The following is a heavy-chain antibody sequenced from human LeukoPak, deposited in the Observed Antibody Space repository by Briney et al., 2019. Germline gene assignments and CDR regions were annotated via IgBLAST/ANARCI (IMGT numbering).Heavy chain of an antibody. CDR3: ARDLHNTMIVVVMDL. CDR2: ISSSSSYI. J-gene: IGHJ5*02. V-gene: IGHV3-21*01. Sequence: PGGSLRLSCAASGFTFSSYSMNWVRPAPGKGLEWVSSISSSSSYIYYADSVKGRFTISRDNAKNSLYLQMNSLRAEDTAVYYCARDLHNTMIVVVMDLWGQGTLVTVSS. D-gene: IGHD3-22*01. CDR1: GFTFSSYS.